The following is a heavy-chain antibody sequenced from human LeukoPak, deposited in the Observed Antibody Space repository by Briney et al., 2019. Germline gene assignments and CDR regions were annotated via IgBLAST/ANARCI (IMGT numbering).Heavy chain of an antibody. CDR1: GFIFANYG. V-gene: IGHV3-23*01. Sequence: GGSLRLSCAASGFIFANYGMMWVRQVPGKGLEWVSAISGGGFNTYYADSVKGRFTISRDNSKNTLYLQMNSLRAEDTAVYYCAKDRVGATGWDWFDPWGQGTLVTVSS. CDR2: ISGGGFNT. CDR3: AKDRVGATGWDWFDP. J-gene: IGHJ5*02. D-gene: IGHD1-26*01.